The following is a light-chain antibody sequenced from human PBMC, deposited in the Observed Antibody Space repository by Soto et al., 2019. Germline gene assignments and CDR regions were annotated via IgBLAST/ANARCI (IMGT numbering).Light chain of an antibody. CDR3: QQHGTSPPSWT. CDR1: QSITSNH. CDR2: GAS. V-gene: IGKV3-20*01. J-gene: IGKJ1*01. Sequence: ETVLTQSPGTLSLSPGERATLFCRASQSITSNHLAWYQQKPGQAPRLLIYGASSMATGIPDRFSGSGSGTDFTLTISRLEPEDFAVYYCQQHGTSPPSWTFGQGTKVEIK.